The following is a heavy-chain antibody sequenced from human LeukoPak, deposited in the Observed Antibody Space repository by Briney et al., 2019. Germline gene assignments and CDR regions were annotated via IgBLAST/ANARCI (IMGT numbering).Heavy chain of an antibody. CDR1: GGTFSSYA. Sequence: GASVKVSCKASGGTFSSYAISWVRQAPGQGLEWMGGIMPIFGSANYAQNFQGRVTITADESTSTAYMEMSSLRSEDTAVYYCARAMSLDGYNHFDYWGQGTLVTVSS. V-gene: IGHV1-69*13. CDR2: IMPIFGSA. J-gene: IGHJ4*02. D-gene: IGHD5-24*01. CDR3: ARAMSLDGYNHFDY.